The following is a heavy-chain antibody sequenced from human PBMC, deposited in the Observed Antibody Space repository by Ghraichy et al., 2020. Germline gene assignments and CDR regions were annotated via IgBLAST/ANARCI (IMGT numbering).Heavy chain of an antibody. J-gene: IGHJ5*02. V-gene: IGHV3-15*01. CDR3: TTAPTIFGVIIMGAWFDP. CDR1: GFTFSHAW. D-gene: IGHD3-3*01. CDR2: IKSKTDGGTT. Sequence: LSLTCAASGFTFSHAWMNWVRQAPGKGLEWVGRIKSKTDGGTTDYATPVKGRFTISRDDSKNTLFLQMDSLKTEDTAVYFCTTAPTIFGVIIMGAWFDPWGQGTLVTVSS.